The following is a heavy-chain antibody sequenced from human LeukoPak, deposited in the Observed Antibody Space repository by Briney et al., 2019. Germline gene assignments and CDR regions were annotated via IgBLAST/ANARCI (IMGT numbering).Heavy chain of an antibody. CDR1: GFTFSSYS. D-gene: IGHD6-13*01. CDR3: ARDTPYSSSWYFNY. V-gene: IGHV3-21*01. J-gene: IGHJ4*02. Sequence: GGSLRLSCAASGFTFSSYSMNWVRQAPGKGLEWVSSISSSSYIYYADSVKGRFTISRDNAKNSLYLQMNSLSAEDTAVYYCARDTPYSSSWYFNYWGQGTLVTVSS. CDR2: ISSSSYI.